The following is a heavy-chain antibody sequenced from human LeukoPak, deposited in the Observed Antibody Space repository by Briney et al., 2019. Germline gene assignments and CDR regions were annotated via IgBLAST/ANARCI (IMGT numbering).Heavy chain of an antibody. D-gene: IGHD4-17*01. CDR1: GGSISSGDYY. Sequence: SETLSLTCTVSGGSISSGDYYWSWIRQPPGKGLEWIGYIYYSGNTYYNPSLKSRVTMSVDTSENQFSLKLSSVTAADTAVYYCARARGHYGDYTNWFDPWGQGTLVTVSS. J-gene: IGHJ5*02. CDR2: IYYSGNT. CDR3: ARARGHYGDYTNWFDP. V-gene: IGHV4-30-4*01.